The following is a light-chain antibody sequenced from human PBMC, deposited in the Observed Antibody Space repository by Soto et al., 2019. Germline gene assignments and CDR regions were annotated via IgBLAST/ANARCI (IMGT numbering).Light chain of an antibody. J-gene: IGLJ1*01. CDR1: KLGDKY. CDR2: QDS. V-gene: IGLV3-1*01. Sequence: SYELTQPPSVSVSPGQTASITCSGDKLGDKYASWYQQKPGQSPVLVIYQDSKRPSGIPERFSGSNSGNTATLTISGTQAMDEADYYCQAWDINTAVFGTGTKVTVL. CDR3: QAWDINTAV.